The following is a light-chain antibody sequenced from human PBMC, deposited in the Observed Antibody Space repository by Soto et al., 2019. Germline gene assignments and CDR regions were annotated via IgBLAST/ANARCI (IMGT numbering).Light chain of an antibody. CDR1: QDIYSY. V-gene: IGKV1-8*01. J-gene: IGKJ1*01. Sequence: AIQMTQSPASLSAFRGDRVTITCWASQDIYSYLAWYQQTLGKAPKLLISRASSLQSGVPSRFSGSGSGTDFNLTISRLQSEDFAIYYCHQYYAFPRTFGQGTKVEIK. CDR2: RAS. CDR3: HQYYAFPRT.